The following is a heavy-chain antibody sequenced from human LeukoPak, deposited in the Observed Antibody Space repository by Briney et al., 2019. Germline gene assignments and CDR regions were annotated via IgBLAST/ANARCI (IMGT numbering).Heavy chain of an antibody. J-gene: IGHJ4*02. Sequence: PGGSLRLSCAASGFTFSSYSMNWVRQAPGKGLEWVSSISTSSSYIYYADSVKGRFTISRDNAKNSLYLQMNSLRAEDTAVYPCARVRTGYFFDYWGQGTLVTVSS. D-gene: IGHD3/OR15-3a*01. V-gene: IGHV3-21*01. CDR1: GFTFSSYS. CDR3: ARVRTGYFFDY. CDR2: ISTSSSYI.